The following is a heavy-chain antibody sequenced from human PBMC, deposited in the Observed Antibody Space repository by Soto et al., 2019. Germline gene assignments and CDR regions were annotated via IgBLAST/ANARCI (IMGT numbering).Heavy chain of an antibody. CDR3: AKSLGYGSSGYSPGY. V-gene: IGHV3-30*18. Sequence: GGSLRISCAASGFTFSSYGMHWVRQAPGKGLEWVAVISYDGSNKYYADSVKGRFTISRDNSKNTLYLQMNSLRAEDTAVYYCAKSLGYGSSGYSPGYWGQGTLVTGSS. CDR1: GFTFSSYG. J-gene: IGHJ4*02. D-gene: IGHD3-22*01. CDR2: ISYDGSNK.